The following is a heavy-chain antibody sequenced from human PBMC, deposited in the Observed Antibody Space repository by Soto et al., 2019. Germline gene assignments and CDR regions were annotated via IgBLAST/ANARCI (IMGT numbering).Heavy chain of an antibody. CDR3: VRHSLATLALYGMDV. Sequence: QTLSLTCAISGDSVSAHSAAWNWIRQSPSRGLEWLGRTYHWSKLNYDYAESVKSRMTITSDTSNNHLSLQRNSVTPEDTAVYYCVRHSLATLALYGMDVWGQGTTVTVSS. V-gene: IGHV6-1*01. J-gene: IGHJ6*02. D-gene: IGHD6-6*01. CDR1: GDSVSAHSAA. CDR2: TYHWSKLNY.